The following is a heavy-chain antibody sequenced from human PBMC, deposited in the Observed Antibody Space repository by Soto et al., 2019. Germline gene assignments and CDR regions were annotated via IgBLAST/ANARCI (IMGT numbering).Heavy chain of an antibody. CDR2: IYYSGST. CDR1: GGSISSSSYY. D-gene: IGHD6-19*01. Sequence: QLQLQESGPGLVKPSETLSLTCTVSGGSISSSSYYWGWIRQPPGKGLEWIGSIYYSGSTYYNPSLKSRVTISVDTSKNQFSLKLSSVTAADTAVYYCATYYSSGWYSSGYFDYWGQGTLVTVSS. J-gene: IGHJ4*02. CDR3: ATYYSSGWYSSGYFDY. V-gene: IGHV4-39*01.